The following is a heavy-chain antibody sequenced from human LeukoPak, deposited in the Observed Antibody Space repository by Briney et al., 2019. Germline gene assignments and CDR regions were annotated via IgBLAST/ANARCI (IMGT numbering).Heavy chain of an antibody. Sequence: SETLSLTCTVSGGSISTYYWSWIRQPTGKGLEWIGYIYYSGSTNYNPSLKSQVTISVDTSKNQFSLKLSSVTAADTAVYYCARGYCSGDICYGAEFDPWGQGTLVTVSS. CDR1: GGSISTYY. J-gene: IGHJ5*02. CDR3: ARGYCSGDICYGAEFDP. V-gene: IGHV4-59*01. CDR2: IYYSGST. D-gene: IGHD2-15*01.